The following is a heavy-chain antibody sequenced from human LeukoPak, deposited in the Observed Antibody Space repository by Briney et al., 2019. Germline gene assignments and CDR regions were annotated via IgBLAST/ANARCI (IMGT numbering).Heavy chain of an antibody. CDR3: AKSESSGWYWGAFGY. CDR2: IYSGGST. V-gene: IGHV3-53*01. CDR1: GFTVSSNY. D-gene: IGHD6-19*01. J-gene: IGHJ4*02. Sequence: GGSLRLSCAASGFTVSSNYMSWVRQAPGKGLEWVSVIYSGGSTYYADSVKGRFTISRDNSKNTLYLQMNSLRAEDTAVYYCAKSESSGWYWGAFGYWGQGTLVTLSS.